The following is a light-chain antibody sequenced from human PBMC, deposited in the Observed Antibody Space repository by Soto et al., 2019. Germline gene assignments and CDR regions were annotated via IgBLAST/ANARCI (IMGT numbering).Light chain of an antibody. V-gene: IGKV3-15*01. CDR3: QHFNNWPPKYT. CDR2: GTS. Sequence: EIVMTQSPATLSVSPGERATLSCRASQSVSSNLAWYQQKPGQAPRLLIYGTSTRATGIPARFSGSGSGTEFTLTISSLQSEDFEVYYCQHFNNWPPKYTFGQGTRLEIK. CDR1: QSVSSN. J-gene: IGKJ2*01.